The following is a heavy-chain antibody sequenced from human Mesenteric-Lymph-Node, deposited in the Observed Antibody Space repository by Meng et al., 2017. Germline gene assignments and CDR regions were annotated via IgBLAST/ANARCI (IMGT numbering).Heavy chain of an antibody. CDR3: AKNIGPNLAASYFDY. Sequence: GESLKISCAASGFTFSRYAMTWVRQAPGKGLEWVSHITDSGATTNYADSVKGRFTISRDNSKDTLYLQLSGLRAEDTAVYYCAKNIGPNLAASYFDYWGPGTLVTVSS. CDR2: ITDSGATT. J-gene: IGHJ4*02. D-gene: IGHD6-25*01. CDR1: GFTFSRYA. V-gene: IGHV3-23*01.